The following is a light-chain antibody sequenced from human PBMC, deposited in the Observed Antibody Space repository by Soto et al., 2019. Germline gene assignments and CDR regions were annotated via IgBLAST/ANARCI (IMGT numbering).Light chain of an antibody. J-gene: IGKJ2*01. Sequence: DIQMTQSPSTLSASVGDRVTITCRARQSISSWLALYQQKPGKAPKLLIYDASSLESGVPSRFCGSGSGTEFTLTISSLQPDDFATYYCQQYNSYPYTFGQGTKLEIK. CDR1: QSISSW. CDR3: QQYNSYPYT. V-gene: IGKV1-5*01. CDR2: DAS.